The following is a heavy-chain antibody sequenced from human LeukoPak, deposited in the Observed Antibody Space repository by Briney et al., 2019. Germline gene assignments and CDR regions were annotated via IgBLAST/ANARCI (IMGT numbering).Heavy chain of an antibody. J-gene: IGHJ4*02. Sequence: PGWSLRLSCVASGFTLSNSWMHWVRQAPGKGLIWVSRINMDGSTTNYADSVRGRFTISRDNAKNTLHLQMNSLRAEDTAVYYCVRSVSGWYGFFDYWGQGTLVTLSS. CDR1: GFTLSNSW. V-gene: IGHV3-74*01. CDR2: INMDGSTT. D-gene: IGHD6-19*01. CDR3: VRSVSGWYGFFDY.